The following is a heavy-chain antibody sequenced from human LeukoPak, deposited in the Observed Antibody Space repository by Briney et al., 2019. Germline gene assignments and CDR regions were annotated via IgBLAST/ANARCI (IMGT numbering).Heavy chain of an antibody. Sequence: GGSLRLSCAASGFTFSSYSMNWVRQAPGKGLEWVSSISSSSSYIYYSDSVKGRFTISRDNAKNSLFLEMNSLRAEDTAVYYCARAPSTYSSGWYYFDYWGQGTLVTVSS. J-gene: IGHJ4*02. D-gene: IGHD6-19*01. CDR1: GFTFSSYS. CDR2: ISSSSSYI. V-gene: IGHV3-21*01. CDR3: ARAPSTYSSGWYYFDY.